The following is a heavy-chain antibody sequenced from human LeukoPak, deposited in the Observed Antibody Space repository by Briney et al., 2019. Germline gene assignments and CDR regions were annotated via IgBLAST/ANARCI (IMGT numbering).Heavy chain of an antibody. Sequence: PGGSLKLSCAASGFSFSTLGMNWVRQAPGKGLEWVSSISGDSVHKYYADSVRGRFTVSRDYAKISLYLEMNSLRVEDTARYYCATFEPARYNYGSSESWGQGTLVTVSS. CDR1: GFSFSTLG. V-gene: IGHV3-21*01. J-gene: IGHJ4*02. D-gene: IGHD5-24*01. CDR3: ATFEPARYNYGSSES. CDR2: ISGDSVHK.